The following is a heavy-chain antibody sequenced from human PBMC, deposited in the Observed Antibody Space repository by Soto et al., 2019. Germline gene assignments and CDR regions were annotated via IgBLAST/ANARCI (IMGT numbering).Heavy chain of an antibody. CDR3: ARDDRSTMIVGNDAFDI. Sequence: SVKVSCKASGGTFSSYAISWVRQAPGQGLEWMGGIIPIFGTANYAQKFQGRVTITADESTSTAYMELSSLRSEDTAVYYCARDDRSTMIVGNDAFDIWGQGTMVTVS. CDR2: IIPIFGTA. D-gene: IGHD3-22*01. V-gene: IGHV1-69*13. J-gene: IGHJ3*02. CDR1: GGTFSSYA.